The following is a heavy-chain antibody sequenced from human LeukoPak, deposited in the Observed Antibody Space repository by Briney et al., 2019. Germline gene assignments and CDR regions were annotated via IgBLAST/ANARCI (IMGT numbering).Heavy chain of an antibody. CDR3: ARRDESSGYNYFDY. CDR2: INHSGST. Sequence: SETLSLTCAVYGGSFSGYYWSWIRQPPGKGLEWIGEINHSGSTNYNPSLKSRVTISVDTSKNQFSLKLSSVTAADTAVYYCARRDESSGYNYFDYWGQGTLVTVSS. CDR1: GGSFSGYY. D-gene: IGHD3-22*01. V-gene: IGHV4-34*01. J-gene: IGHJ4*02.